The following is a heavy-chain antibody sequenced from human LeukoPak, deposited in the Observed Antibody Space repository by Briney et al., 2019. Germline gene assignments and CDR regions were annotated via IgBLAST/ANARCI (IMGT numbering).Heavy chain of an antibody. J-gene: IGHJ3*02. D-gene: IGHD1-26*01. CDR3: ARSIGSYYIGAFDI. CDR2: IYYSGST. CDR1: GGSISSSSYY. V-gene: IGHV4-39*01. Sequence: PSDTLSLTCTVSGGSISSSSYYWGWISQPPGKGLSWIGSIYYSGSTYYNPSLKSRVTISVDTSKNQFSLKLSSVTAADTAVYYCARSIGSYYIGAFDIWGQGTMVTVSS.